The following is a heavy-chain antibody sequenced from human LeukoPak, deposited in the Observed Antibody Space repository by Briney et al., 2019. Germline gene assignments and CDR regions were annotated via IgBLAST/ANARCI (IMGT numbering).Heavy chain of an antibody. CDR3: ASRESGSFPYYYYGMDV. V-gene: IGHV1-69*13. CDR1: GGTFSSYA. Sequence: SVKVSCKASGGTFSSYAISWVRQAPGQGLEWMGGIIPIFGTANYAQKFQGRVTITADESTSTAYMELSSLRSEDTAVYYCASRESGSFPYYYYGMDVWGQGTTVTVSS. J-gene: IGHJ6*02. CDR2: IIPIFGTA. D-gene: IGHD1-26*01.